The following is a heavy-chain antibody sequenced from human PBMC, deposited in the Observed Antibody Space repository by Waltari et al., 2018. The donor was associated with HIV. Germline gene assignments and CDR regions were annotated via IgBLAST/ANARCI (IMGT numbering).Heavy chain of an antibody. Sequence: EVQLVESGGGLVQPGRSLRLSCAASGFTFDDYAMHWVRQAPGKGLEWVSGISGNSGSIGYADSVKGRFTISRDNAKNSLYLQMNSLRAEDTALYHCAKSPWPSRAVAGWYYFDSWGQGTLVTVSS. CDR2: ISGNSGSI. CDR3: AKSPWPSRAVAGWYYFDS. V-gene: IGHV3-9*01. D-gene: IGHD6-19*01. CDR1: GFTFDDYA. J-gene: IGHJ4*02.